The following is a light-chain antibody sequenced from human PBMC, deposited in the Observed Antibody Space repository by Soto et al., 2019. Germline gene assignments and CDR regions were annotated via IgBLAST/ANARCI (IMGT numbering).Light chain of an antibody. CDR1: SSDVGGYNY. CDR3: SSYTSSSTLYV. CDR2: DVS. J-gene: IGLJ1*01. V-gene: IGLV2-14*01. Sequence: QAEVTQPASVSGSPGQSITISCTGTSSDVGGYNYVSWYQQHPGKAPKLMIYDVSNRPSGVSNRFSGSKSGNTASLTISGLQAEDEADYYCSSYTSSSTLYVFGTGTKLTVL.